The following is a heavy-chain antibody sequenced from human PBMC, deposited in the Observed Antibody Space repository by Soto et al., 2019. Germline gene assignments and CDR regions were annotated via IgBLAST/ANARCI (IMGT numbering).Heavy chain of an antibody. Sequence: SGPTLVNPTQTLTLTCTFSGFSLSSSGVGVGWIRQPPGKALEWLAVIYWDDDKRYSQSLKSRLTVTKDTSKNQVVLTVTNMDPVDTATYYCASDWYGEQHYDEMGVWGQGTTVTVSS. CDR1: GFSLSSSGVG. D-gene: IGHD3-9*01. CDR3: ASDWYGEQHYDEMGV. CDR2: IYWDDDK. V-gene: IGHV2-5*02. J-gene: IGHJ6*02.